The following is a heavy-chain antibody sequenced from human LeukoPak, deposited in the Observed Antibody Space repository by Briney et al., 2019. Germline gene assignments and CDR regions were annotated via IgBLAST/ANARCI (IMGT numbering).Heavy chain of an antibody. V-gene: IGHV3-21*01. CDR3: AREGRNYYDSSGYYPW. CDR1: GFTFSSYS. J-gene: IGHJ4*02. Sequence: KPGGSLRLSCAASGFTFSSYSMNWVRQAPGKGLEWVSSISSSSSYIYYADSVKGRFTISRDNAKNSLDLQMNSLRAEDTAVYYCAREGRNYYDSSGYYPWWGQGTLVTVSS. D-gene: IGHD3-22*01. CDR2: ISSSSSYI.